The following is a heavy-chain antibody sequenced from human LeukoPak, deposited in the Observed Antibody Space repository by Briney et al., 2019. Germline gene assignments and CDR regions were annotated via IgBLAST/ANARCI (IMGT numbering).Heavy chain of an antibody. CDR3: AKDNGYYYYYMDV. V-gene: IGHV3-9*01. Sequence: SGGSLRLSCAASGFIFDDYAMHWVRQAPGKGLEWVSGISWSSDRIGYADSVKGRFTISRDNAKKFLYLQMNSLRTEDTALYYCAKDNGYYYYYMDVWGKGTTVTVSS. J-gene: IGHJ6*03. CDR2: ISWSSDRI. CDR1: GFIFDDYA.